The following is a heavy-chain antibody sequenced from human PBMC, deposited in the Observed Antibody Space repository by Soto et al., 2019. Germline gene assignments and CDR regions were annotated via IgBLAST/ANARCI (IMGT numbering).Heavy chain of an antibody. CDR1: GGAVSNASFY. J-gene: IGHJ2*01. Sequence: QVQLQESGPGLVKPSETLSLTCSVSGGAVSNASFYWTWIRQSPGTGLEYIGYIFYTGVTNYNPSLSSRVTIALDTSKNHLSLKLNSMTAADTAFYYCVRVIDSGWDADLWGRGTLVTVSS. D-gene: IGHD5-12*01. V-gene: IGHV4-61*03. CDR3: VRVIDSGWDADL. CDR2: IFYTGVT.